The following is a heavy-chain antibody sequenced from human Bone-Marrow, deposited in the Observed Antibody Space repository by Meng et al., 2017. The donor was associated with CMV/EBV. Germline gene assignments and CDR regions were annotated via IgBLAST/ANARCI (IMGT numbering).Heavy chain of an antibody. V-gene: IGHV4-34*01. CDR1: GGSFSGYY. CDR3: ARDSSSRISNYYYGMDV. CDR2: INHSGST. Sequence: SETLSLTCAVYGGSFSGYYWSWIRQPPGKGLEWIGEINHSGSTNYNPSLKSRVTISVDTSKNQFSLKLSSVTAADTAVYYCARDSSSRISNYYYGMDVWGQGTMVTVSS. D-gene: IGHD6-6*01. J-gene: IGHJ6*02.